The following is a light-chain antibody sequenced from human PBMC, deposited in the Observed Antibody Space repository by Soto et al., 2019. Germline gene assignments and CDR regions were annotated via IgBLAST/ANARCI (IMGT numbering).Light chain of an antibody. V-gene: IGLV2-23*02. CDR3: CSYAVSSTRV. J-gene: IGLJ3*02. Sequence: QSALTQPASVSGSPGLSITISCTGTSSEVGSYNHVYWYQQHPGKAPKLLIYKVSKRPSGVSNRFSGSKSGNTASLTISGLQAEDEDDYYCCSYAVSSTRVFGGGTKLTVL. CDR1: SSEVGSYNH. CDR2: KVS.